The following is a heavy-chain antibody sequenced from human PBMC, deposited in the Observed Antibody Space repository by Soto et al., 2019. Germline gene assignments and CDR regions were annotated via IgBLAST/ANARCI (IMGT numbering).Heavy chain of an antibody. Sequence: SVKVSCKASGGTFSSYRINWVRQAPGQGLEWVGGIVPIYRTADYAQKFQGRVTITADESARTSYMEPRSLKSQDTAVYYCVRDSGAKLSSSWGQGTLVTVSS. J-gene: IGHJ4*02. CDR3: VRDSGAKLSSS. CDR1: GGTFSSYR. V-gene: IGHV1-69*13. D-gene: IGHD6-13*01. CDR2: IVPIYRTA.